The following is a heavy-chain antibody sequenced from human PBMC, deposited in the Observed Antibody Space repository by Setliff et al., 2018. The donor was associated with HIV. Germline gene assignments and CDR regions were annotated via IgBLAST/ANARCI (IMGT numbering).Heavy chain of an antibody. V-gene: IGHV4-38-2*02. CDR2: INHSGST. J-gene: IGHJ3*02. CDR3: ARERTLMTTVTTGDAFDI. D-gene: IGHD4-17*01. Sequence: SETLSLTCAVSGYSISTAYYWGWIRQPPGKGLEWIGEINHSGSTNYNPSLKSRVTISVDTSKNQFSLKLSSVTAAGTAVYYCARERTLMTTVTTGDAFDIWGQGTVVTVSS. CDR1: GYSISTAYY.